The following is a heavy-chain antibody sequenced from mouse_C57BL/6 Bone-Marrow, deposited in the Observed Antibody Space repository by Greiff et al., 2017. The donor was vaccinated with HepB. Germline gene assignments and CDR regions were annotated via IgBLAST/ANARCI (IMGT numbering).Heavy chain of an antibody. D-gene: IGHD1-1*01. J-gene: IGHJ4*01. Sequence: EVKLVESGGGLVKPGGSLKLSCAASGFTFSSYAMSWVRQTPDKRLEWVATISDGGSYTYYPDNVKGRFTISRDNAKNNLYLQMSHLKSEDTAMYYCAREGGVVAYYYCFDYWGQGTSVTVSS. V-gene: IGHV5-4*01. CDR2: ISDGGSYT. CDR1: GFTFSSYA. CDR3: AREGGVVAYYYCFDY.